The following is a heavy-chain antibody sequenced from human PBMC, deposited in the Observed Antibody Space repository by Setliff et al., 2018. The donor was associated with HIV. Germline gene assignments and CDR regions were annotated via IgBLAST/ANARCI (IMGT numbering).Heavy chain of an antibody. Sequence: SETLSLTCAVSGDSVSGYYWSWIRQPAGRGLEWIGRVHNSAGSNYNPSLKSRVTMSVDASKNLVSLNLNSVTAADTAIYYCARGVARQVVIDRWFDPWGQGTPVTVSS. CDR3: ARGVARQVVIDRWFDP. CDR2: VHNSAGS. V-gene: IGHV4-59*10. CDR1: GDSVSGYY. D-gene: IGHD2-21*01. J-gene: IGHJ5*02.